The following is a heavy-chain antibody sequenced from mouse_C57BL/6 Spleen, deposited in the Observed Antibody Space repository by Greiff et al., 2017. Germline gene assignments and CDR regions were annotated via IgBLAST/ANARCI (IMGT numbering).Heavy chain of an antibody. Sequence: QVQLQQPGAELVKPGASVKLSCKASGSTFTSYWMHWVNQRPGQGLEWIGMIHPNSGSTNYNEKFKSKATLTVDKSSSTAYMQLSSLTSEDAAVYYCARDGKDYYAMDYWGQGTSVTVSS. D-gene: IGHD2-1*01. V-gene: IGHV1-64*01. J-gene: IGHJ4*01. CDR1: GSTFTSYW. CDR2: IHPNSGST. CDR3: ARDGKDYYAMDY.